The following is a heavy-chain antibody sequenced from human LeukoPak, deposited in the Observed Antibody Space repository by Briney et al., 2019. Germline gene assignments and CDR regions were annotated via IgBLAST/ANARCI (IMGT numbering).Heavy chain of an antibody. D-gene: IGHD6-6*01. CDR2: TYYRSKWYN. Sequence: SQTLSLTCAISGDSVSSNSAAWNWIRQSPSRGLEWLGRTYYRSKWYNDYAVSVKSRITINPDTSKNQFSLKLSSVTAADTAVYYCARGGGIAARPLQPATLGEFDPWGQGTLVTVSS. CDR3: ARGGGIAARPLQPATLGEFDP. V-gene: IGHV6-1*01. CDR1: GDSVSSNSAA. J-gene: IGHJ5*02.